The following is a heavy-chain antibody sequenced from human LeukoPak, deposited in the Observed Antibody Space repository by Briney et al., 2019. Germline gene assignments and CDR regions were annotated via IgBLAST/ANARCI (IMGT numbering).Heavy chain of an antibody. D-gene: IGHD3-10*01. CDR1: GGSISSYY. J-gene: IGHJ4*02. Sequence: SETLSLTCTVSGGSISSYYWSWIRQPPGEGLEWIGYIYYRGNTNYNPSLKSRVTISIDTSKNQFSLRLSSVTAADTAVYYCARGGPYGSGSSLDYWGQGTLVTVSS. V-gene: IGHV4-59*01. CDR3: ARGGPYGSGSSLDY. CDR2: IYYRGNT.